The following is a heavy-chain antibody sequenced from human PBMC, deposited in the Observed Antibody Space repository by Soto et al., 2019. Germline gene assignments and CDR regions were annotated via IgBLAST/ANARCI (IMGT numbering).Heavy chain of an antibody. V-gene: IGHV3-23*01. CDR1: GFTFSSYA. D-gene: IGHD5-12*01. J-gene: IGHJ4*02. CDR2: ISGSGGST. CDR3: AKDRGGYSHRSYYFDY. Sequence: GGSLRLSCAASGFTFSSYAMSWVRQAPGKGLEWVSAISGSGGSTYYADSVKGRFTISRDNSKNTLYLQMNSLRAEDTAVYYCAKDRGGYSHRSYYFDYWGQGTLVTVSS.